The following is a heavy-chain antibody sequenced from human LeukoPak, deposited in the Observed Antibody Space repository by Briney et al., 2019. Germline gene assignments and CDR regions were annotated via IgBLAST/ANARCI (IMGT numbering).Heavy chain of an antibody. J-gene: IGHJ4*02. CDR1: GYTFTGYY. V-gene: IGHV1-2*02. CDR3: ARDFGNYCSSTSCYGGPIDY. Sequence: ASVKVSCKASGYTFTGYYMHWVRQAPGQGLEWMGWINPNSGGTNYAQKFQGRVTMTRDTSISTAYMELSRLRSEDTAVYYCARDFGNYCSSTSCYGGPIDYWGQGTLVTVSS. CDR2: INPNSGGT. D-gene: IGHD2-2*01.